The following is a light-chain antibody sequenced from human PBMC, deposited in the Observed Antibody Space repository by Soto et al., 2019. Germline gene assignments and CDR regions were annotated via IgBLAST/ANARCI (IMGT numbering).Light chain of an antibody. V-gene: IGKV1-5*03. CDR2: KAF. J-gene: IGKJ1*01. CDR1: QSISSW. CDR3: QQYNSYWT. Sequence: DIQMTQSPSTLSASVGDRVTMTCRASQSISSWLAWYQQKPGKAPKLLIYKAFSLESGVPSRFSGSGSGTEFTLTISRLQPDDFATYYCQQYNSYWTFGQGTKVDI.